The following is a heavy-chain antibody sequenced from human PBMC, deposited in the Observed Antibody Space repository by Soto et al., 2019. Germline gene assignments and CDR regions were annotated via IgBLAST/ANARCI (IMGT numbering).Heavy chain of an antibody. CDR1: GFTFSSYA. D-gene: IGHD3-22*01. V-gene: IGHV3-23*01. CDR2: ISGSGGST. CDR3: ARDSNYYDSSGYWAGDAFDI. Sequence: GGSLRLSCAGSGFTFSSYAMSWVRQAPGKGLEWVSAISGSGGSTYYADSVKGRFTISRDNSKNTLYLQMNSLRAEDTAVYYCARDSNYYDSSGYWAGDAFDIWGQGTMVTVSS. J-gene: IGHJ3*02.